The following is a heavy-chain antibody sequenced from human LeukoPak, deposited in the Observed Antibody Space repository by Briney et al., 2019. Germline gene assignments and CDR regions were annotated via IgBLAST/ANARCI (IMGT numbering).Heavy chain of an antibody. D-gene: IGHD6-13*01. CDR2: IKNDGAVE. J-gene: IGHJ4*02. Sequence: GGSLRLSCAASGFTFSYHWMTWVRQAPGKGLEWVANIKNDGAVENYVDSVKGRFNISRDNAQNSLYLQMNSLRAEDTAVYYCAKDSYSKGDFWGQGVLVTVPS. CDR1: GFTFSYHW. CDR3: AKDSYSKGDF. V-gene: IGHV3-7*01.